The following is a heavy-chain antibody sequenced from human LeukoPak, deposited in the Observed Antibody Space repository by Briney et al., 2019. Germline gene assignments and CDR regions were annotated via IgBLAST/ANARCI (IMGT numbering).Heavy chain of an antibody. CDR1: GYTFTGNY. J-gene: IGHJ4*02. CDR2: INPNSGGT. D-gene: IGHD2-8*02. CDR3: ATYRQVLLPFES. V-gene: IGHV1-2*02. Sequence: GASVKVSCKASGYTFTGNYMHWVRQAPGQGLEWMGWINPNSGGTNYAQKFQGRVTMTRDTSISTAYMELSRLRSDDTAIYYCATYRQVLLPFESWGQGTLVTVSS.